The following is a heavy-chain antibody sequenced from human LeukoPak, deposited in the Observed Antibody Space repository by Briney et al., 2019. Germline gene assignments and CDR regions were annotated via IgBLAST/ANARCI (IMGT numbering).Heavy chain of an antibody. Sequence: ASVKVSCKASGYTFTGYYMHWVRQAPGQGLEWMGWINPNSGGTNYAQKFQGRVTMTRDTSISTAYMELSRLRSDDTAVYYCARAPLGEYYYYYYYMDVWGKGTTVTVSS. V-gene: IGHV1-2*02. D-gene: IGHD3-10*01. CDR2: INPNSGGT. J-gene: IGHJ6*03. CDR3: ARAPLGEYYYYYYYMDV. CDR1: GYTFTGYY.